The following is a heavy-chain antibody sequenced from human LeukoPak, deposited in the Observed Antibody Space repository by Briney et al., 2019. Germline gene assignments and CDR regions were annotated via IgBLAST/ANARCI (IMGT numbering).Heavy chain of an antibody. CDR3: ARKGFRYFEWLSD. D-gene: IGHD3-9*01. J-gene: IGHJ1*01. Sequence: GGSLRLSCAASGFTVSSNYMSWVRQAPGNGLEWVSIIYSGGTIYYAESVKGRFTISRDNSKNTLYLQMNSLRAEDTAVYYCARKGFRYFEWLSDWGPRTLVTVSA. CDR1: GFTVSSNY. V-gene: IGHV3-53*01. CDR2: IYSGGTI.